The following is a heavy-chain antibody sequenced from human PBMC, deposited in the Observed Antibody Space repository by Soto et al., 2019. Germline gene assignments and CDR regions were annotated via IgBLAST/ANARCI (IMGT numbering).Heavy chain of an antibody. CDR3: ARRLSGLYYYGMDV. J-gene: IGHJ6*02. CDR1: GHSFTSYW. Sequence: GESLKISCKGSGHSFTSYWISWVRQMPGKGLEWMGRIDPSDSYTNYSPSFQGHVTISADKSISTAYLQWSSLKASDTAMYYCARRLSGLYYYGMDVWGQGTTVTVSS. V-gene: IGHV5-10-1*01. CDR2: IDPSDSYT.